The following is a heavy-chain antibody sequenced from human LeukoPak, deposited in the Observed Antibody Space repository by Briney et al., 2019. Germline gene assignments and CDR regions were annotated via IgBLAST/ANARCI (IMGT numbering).Heavy chain of an antibody. CDR2: ISGGGVST. D-gene: IGHD6-19*01. J-gene: IGHJ3*02. CDR3: AHLVPNSGWYEDAFDI. V-gene: IGHV3-23*01. Sequence: PGGSLRLSCAASGFRFSSYAMSWVRQAPGKGLEWVSAISGGGVSTYYADSVKGRFTVSRDNSKNTLYLQMNSLRAEDTAVYYCAHLVPNSGWYEDAFDIWGQGTMVTVSS. CDR1: GFRFSSYA.